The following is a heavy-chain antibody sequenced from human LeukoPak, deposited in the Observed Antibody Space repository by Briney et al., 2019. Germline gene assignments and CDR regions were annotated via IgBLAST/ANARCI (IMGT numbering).Heavy chain of an antibody. V-gene: IGHV4-4*07. CDR3: ARAGGEEVAADFVI. CDR2: IYTSGST. D-gene: IGHD2-15*01. J-gene: IGHJ3*02. Sequence: SETLSLTCTVSGGSISRYYWSWIRPPAGKGLEWIGRIYTSGSTNYNPSLQSRVTMSVDTSKNQFSLKLSSVTAADTVVYYCARAGGEEVAADFVIWGQRTMVTVSS. CDR1: GGSISRYY.